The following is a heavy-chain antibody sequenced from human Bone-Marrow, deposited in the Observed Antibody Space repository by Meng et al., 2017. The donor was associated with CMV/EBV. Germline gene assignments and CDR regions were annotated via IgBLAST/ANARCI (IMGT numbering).Heavy chain of an antibody. Sequence: SETLSLTCAISGDSVASNSAAWNWIRQSPSRGLEWLGRTYYRSKWYNDYAVSVKSRRTINPDTSKNQFSLQLNSVTPEDTAVYYCARGGLARPIYYYYGMDVWGQGTTVTVSS. CDR1: GDSVASNSAA. J-gene: IGHJ6*02. D-gene: IGHD6-6*01. CDR2: TYYRSKWYN. V-gene: IGHV6-1*01. CDR3: ARGGLARPIYYYYGMDV.